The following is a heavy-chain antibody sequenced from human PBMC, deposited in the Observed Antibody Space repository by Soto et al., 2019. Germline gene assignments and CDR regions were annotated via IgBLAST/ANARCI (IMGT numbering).Heavy chain of an antibody. CDR1: GGTFSSYA. CDR3: AGNTGGSRRSGRYDLGS. Sequence: QVQLVQSGAEVKKPGSSVKVSCKASGGTFSSYAISWVRQAPGQGLEWMGGIIPIFGTANYAQKFQGRVTITADDSKSNAYMGLSSLRSEDPAVYYCAGNTGGSRRSGRYDLGSRGQGPLVTV. V-gene: IGHV1-69*01. D-gene: IGHD6-19*01. CDR2: IIPIFGTA. J-gene: IGHJ4*02.